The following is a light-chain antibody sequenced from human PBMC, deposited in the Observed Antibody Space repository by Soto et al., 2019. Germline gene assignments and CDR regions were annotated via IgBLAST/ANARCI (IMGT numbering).Light chain of an antibody. J-gene: IGKJ1*01. CDR1: QSISSW. Sequence: DIQMTQSPSTLSASVGDRVIIICRASQSISSWLAWYQQKPGKAPKLLNYKASSLESGVPSRFSGSGSGTECTLTISSLQPDDFATYYCQQYNSYLWTFGQGTKVEIK. CDR2: KAS. CDR3: QQYNSYLWT. V-gene: IGKV1-5*03.